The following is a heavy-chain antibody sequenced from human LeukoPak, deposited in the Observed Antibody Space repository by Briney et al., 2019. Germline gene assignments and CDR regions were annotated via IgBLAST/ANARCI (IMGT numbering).Heavy chain of an antibody. J-gene: IGHJ6*02. CDR3: ARDFYDDYYYGMDV. CDR2: ISWNSGSI. D-gene: IGHD5/OR15-5a*01. V-gene: IGHV3-9*01. CDR1: GFTFDDYA. Sequence: GGSLRLSCAASGFTFDDYAMYWVRQAPGKGLEWVSGISWNSGSIGYADSVKGRFTISRDNAKNSLYLQMNSLRAEDTAVYYCARDFYDDYYYGMDVWGQGTTVTVSS.